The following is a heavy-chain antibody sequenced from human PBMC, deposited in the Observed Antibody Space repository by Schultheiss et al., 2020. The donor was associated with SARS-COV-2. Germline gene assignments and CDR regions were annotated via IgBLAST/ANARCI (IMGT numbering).Heavy chain of an antibody. CDR1: GGSISSYY. V-gene: IGHV4-59*01. D-gene: IGHD5-18*01. Sequence: SETLSLTCTVSGGSISSYYWSWIRQPAGKGLEWIGYIYYSGSTNYNPSLKSRVTISVDTSKNQFSLKLSSVTAADTAVYYCARDRKGDTGYNWFDPWGQGTLVTVSS. J-gene: IGHJ5*02. CDR2: IYYSGST. CDR3: ARDRKGDTGYNWFDP.